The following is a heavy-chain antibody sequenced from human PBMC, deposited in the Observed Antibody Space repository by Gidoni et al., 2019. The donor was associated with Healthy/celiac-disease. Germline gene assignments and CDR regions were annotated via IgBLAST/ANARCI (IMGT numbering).Heavy chain of an antibody. Sequence: QVQLVQSGAEVTKPGASVKVSCKASGYTFTSYAMHWVRQAPGQRLEWMGWINAGNGNTKNSQKFQGRVTITRDTSASTAYMELSSQRSEDTAEYYCARARPSIDYWGQGTLVTVSS. CDR3: ARARPSIDY. V-gene: IGHV1-3*01. J-gene: IGHJ4*02. D-gene: IGHD2-2*01. CDR1: GYTFTSYA. CDR2: INAGNGNT.